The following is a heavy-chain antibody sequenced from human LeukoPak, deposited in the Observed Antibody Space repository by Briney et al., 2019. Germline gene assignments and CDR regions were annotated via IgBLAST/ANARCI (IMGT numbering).Heavy chain of an antibody. J-gene: IGHJ4*02. V-gene: IGHV7-4-1*02. CDR1: GYTFTTYP. CDR2: INTNIGKP. CDR3: SRNHDYDDY. Sequence: ASVKVSCKASGYTFTTYPINWVRQAPGQGLEWMGWINTNIGKPTYAQGFTGRFVFSLDTSVNTAYLQINSLKAEDTAVYYCSRNHDYDDYWGQGTLVTVSS. D-gene: IGHD1-14*01.